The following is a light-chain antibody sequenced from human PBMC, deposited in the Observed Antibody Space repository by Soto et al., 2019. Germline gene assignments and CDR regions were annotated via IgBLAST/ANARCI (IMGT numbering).Light chain of an antibody. CDR3: QVWDSSSDHFV. CDR2: SDS. Sequence: SYELTQPPSVSVAPGKTARIICGGDNIGSKSVHWYQQKPGQAPVLVIYSDSVRPSGIPERFSGSNSGNTATLTISRVEAGDEADYYCQVWDSSSDHFVFGTGTKVTVL. V-gene: IGLV3-21*04. J-gene: IGLJ1*01. CDR1: NIGSKS.